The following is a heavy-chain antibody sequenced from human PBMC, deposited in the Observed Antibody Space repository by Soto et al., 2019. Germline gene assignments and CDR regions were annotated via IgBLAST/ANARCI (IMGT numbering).Heavy chain of an antibody. Sequence: GGSLRLSCAASGFTFSSGGMHWVRQAPGKGLEWLAVIWYDGTNIYYAESVKGRFTISRDNSKNTLYLQMNSLRAEDTAVYYCARDDLYGGWFDPWGQGTLVTVSS. CDR2: IWYDGTNI. CDR3: ARDDLYGGWFDP. D-gene: IGHD4-17*01. CDR1: GFTFSSGG. V-gene: IGHV3-33*01. J-gene: IGHJ5*02.